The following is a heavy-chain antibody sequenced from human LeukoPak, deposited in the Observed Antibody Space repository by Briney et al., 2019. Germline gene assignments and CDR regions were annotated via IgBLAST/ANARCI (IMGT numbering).Heavy chain of an antibody. Sequence: SETLSLTCTVSGGYIISRTHYWGWIRQPPGKGLEWIESVYYSGNTYYNPSLKTRATISIDTPTSKNQFSLTLSSVTAADTAVYYCARHHAEILVPNDWGQGTLVTVSS. CDR3: ARHHAEILVPND. CDR2: VYYSGNT. CDR1: GGYIISRTHY. D-gene: IGHD1-1*01. J-gene: IGHJ4*02. V-gene: IGHV4-39*01.